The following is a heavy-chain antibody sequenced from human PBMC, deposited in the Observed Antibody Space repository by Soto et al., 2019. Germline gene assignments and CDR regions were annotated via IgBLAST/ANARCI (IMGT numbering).Heavy chain of an antibody. Sequence: QVQLVQSGAEVKKPGASVKVSCKASGYTFTSYGISWVRQAPGQGLEWMGWISAYNGNTNYAQKLQGRVTMTTDTSTSTAYIELRSLRPHDTAVYYCASEAAAGTLDYWGQGTLVTVSS. CDR2: ISAYNGNT. D-gene: IGHD6-13*01. V-gene: IGHV1-18*01. CDR1: GYTFTSYG. CDR3: ASEAAAGTLDY. J-gene: IGHJ4*02.